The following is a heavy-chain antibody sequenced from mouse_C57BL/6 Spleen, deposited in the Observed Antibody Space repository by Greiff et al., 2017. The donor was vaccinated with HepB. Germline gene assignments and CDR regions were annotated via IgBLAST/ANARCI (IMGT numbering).Heavy chain of an antibody. Sequence: VKVVESGAELARPGASVKLSCKASGYTFTSYGISWVKQRTGQGLEWIGEIYPRSGNTYYNEKFKGKATLTADKSSSTAYMELRSLTSEDSAVYFCASKGSAMDYWGQGTSVTVSS. CDR2: IYPRSGNT. V-gene: IGHV1-81*01. CDR1: GYTFTSYG. J-gene: IGHJ4*01. CDR3: ASKGSAMDY.